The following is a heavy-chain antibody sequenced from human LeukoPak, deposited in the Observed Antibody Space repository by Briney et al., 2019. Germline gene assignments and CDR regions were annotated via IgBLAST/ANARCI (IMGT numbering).Heavy chain of an antibody. CDR3: ARGVVRGDYQSPGGY. CDR1: GYTFTSYG. J-gene: IGHJ4*02. D-gene: IGHD4-17*01. CDR2: ISAYNGNT. V-gene: IGHV1-18*04. Sequence: ASVKVSCKASGYTFTSYGISWVRQAPGQGLEWMGWISAYNGNTNYARKLQGRVTMTTDTSTSTAYMELRSLRSDDTAVYYCARGVVRGDYQSPGGYWDQGTLVTVSS.